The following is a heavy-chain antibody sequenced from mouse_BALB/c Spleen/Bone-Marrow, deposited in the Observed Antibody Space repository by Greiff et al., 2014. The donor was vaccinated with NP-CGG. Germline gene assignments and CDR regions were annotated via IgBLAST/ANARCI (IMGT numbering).Heavy chain of an antibody. J-gene: IGHJ2*01. CDR1: GYTFTEYI. D-gene: IGHD2-3*01. Sequence: VQLVESGAGLVKPGASVKLSCKASGYTFTEYIIHWVKRRSGQGLEWIGWFYPGSGSIKYSEKFKDKATLTADKSSSTVYMELSRLTSEDSAVYFCARHEGGEMGFDYWGQGTTLTVSS. CDR2: FYPGSGSI. CDR3: ARHEGGEMGFDY. V-gene: IGHV1-62-2*01.